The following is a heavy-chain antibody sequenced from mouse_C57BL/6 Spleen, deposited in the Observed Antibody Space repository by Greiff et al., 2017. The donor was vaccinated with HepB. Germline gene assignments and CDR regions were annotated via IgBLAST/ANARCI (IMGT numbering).Heavy chain of an antibody. D-gene: IGHD3-1*01. CDR3: ARESGSWYAY. CDR1: GYTFTSYW. V-gene: IGHV1-69*01. J-gene: IGHJ3*01. CDR2: IDPSDSYT. Sequence: QVQLQQPGAELVMPGASVKLSCKASGYTFTSYWMHWVKQRPGQGLEWIGEIDPSDSYTNYNQKFKGKSTLTVDKSSSTAYMQLSSRTSEDSAVYYCARESGSWYAYWGQGTLGTVSA.